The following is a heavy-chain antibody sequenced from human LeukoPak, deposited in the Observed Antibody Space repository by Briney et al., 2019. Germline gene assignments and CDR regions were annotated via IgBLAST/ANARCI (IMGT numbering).Heavy chain of an antibody. CDR3: AGRSERYFDS. Sequence: SETLSLTCTVSGDSIDSYYWSWIRQPPGEGLQWIGYVFYSGPTNYDASLRSRVAISVDRSKNQFSLKLTSVSAADTAVYYCAGRSERYFDSWGQGTLVTVSS. CDR1: GDSIDSYY. V-gene: IGHV4-59*01. D-gene: IGHD1-26*01. CDR2: VFYSGPT. J-gene: IGHJ4*02.